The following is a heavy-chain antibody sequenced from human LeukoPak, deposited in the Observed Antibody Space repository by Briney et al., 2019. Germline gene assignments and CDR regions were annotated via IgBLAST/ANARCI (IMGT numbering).Heavy chain of an antibody. CDR3: ARSGATGSFDY. Sequence: GGSLRLSCEASGFTFSAYWMSWVRQAPGKGLEWVANIKQDGSEKYYVDSVKGRFTISRDNAKNSLYLQMNSLRAEDTAVYYCARSGATGSFDYWGQGTLVTVSS. CDR2: IKQDGSEK. CDR1: GFTFSAYW. J-gene: IGHJ4*02. V-gene: IGHV3-7*01. D-gene: IGHD5-24*01.